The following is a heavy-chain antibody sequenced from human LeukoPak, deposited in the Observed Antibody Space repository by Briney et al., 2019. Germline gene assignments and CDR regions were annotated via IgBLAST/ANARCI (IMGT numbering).Heavy chain of an antibody. CDR1: GFTFSSYA. CDR2: ISGSGGST. V-gene: IGHV3-23*01. D-gene: IGHD3-22*01. CDR3: AKHYYDSSGYYGDSYFDY. J-gene: IGHJ4*02. Sequence: PGGSLSLSCAASGFTFSSYAMSWVRQAPGKGLEWVSAISGSGGSTYYADSVKGRFTISRDNSKNTLYLQMNSLRAEDTAVYYCAKHYYDSSGYYGDSYFDYWGQGTLVTVSS.